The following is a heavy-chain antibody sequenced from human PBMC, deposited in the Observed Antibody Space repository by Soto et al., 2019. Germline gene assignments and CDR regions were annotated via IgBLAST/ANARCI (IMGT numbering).Heavy chain of an antibody. D-gene: IGHD3-10*01. Sequence: EVQLVESRGGLVQPGGSLRLSCAVSGFTFSSFWMHWVRQAPGEGLVWVSRINTDGSSTSYADSVKGRFTISRDNAKNTLYLQMNSLRVEDTAMYYCAKRGVDTFGLSYWGHGTLVTVSS. CDR1: GFTFSSFW. V-gene: IGHV3-74*01. CDR3: AKRGVDTFGLSY. J-gene: IGHJ4*01. CDR2: INTDGSST.